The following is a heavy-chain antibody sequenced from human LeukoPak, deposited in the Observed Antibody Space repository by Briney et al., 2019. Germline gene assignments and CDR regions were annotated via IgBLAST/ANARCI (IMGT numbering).Heavy chain of an antibody. CDR3: ARGPPNRGVDM. CDR1: GYTFTSYD. D-gene: IGHD7-27*01. J-gene: IGHJ3*02. Sequence: ASVTVSFMSSGYTFTSYDINALRQPAGQGREWMVWVSPKISNTGYAQKFQGRVTMTRSTSISIADMELSSLRSEDAAVYYCARGPPNRGVDMWGQGTMVTVSS. V-gene: IGHV1-8*01. CDR2: VSPKISNT.